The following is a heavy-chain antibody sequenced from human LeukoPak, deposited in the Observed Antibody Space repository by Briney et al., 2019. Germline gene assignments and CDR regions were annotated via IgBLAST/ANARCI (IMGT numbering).Heavy chain of an antibody. CDR3: ATGLEGWYYYYMDV. CDR1: GYTFTSYG. V-gene: IGHV1-69*13. J-gene: IGHJ6*03. Sequence: ASVKVSCKASGYTFTSYGISWVRQAPGQGLEWMGGIIPIFGTANYAQKFQGRVTITADESTSTAYMELSSLRSEDTAVYYCATGLEGWYYYYMDVWGKGTTVTASS. CDR2: IIPIFGTA. D-gene: IGHD5-24*01.